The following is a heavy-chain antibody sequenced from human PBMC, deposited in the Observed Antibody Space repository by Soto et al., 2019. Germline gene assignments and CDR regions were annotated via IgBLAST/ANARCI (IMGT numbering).Heavy chain of an antibody. Sequence: QVQLQESGPGLVKPSETLSLTCTVSGGSISSYYWSWIRQPPGKGLEWIGYIYFRGTTNYNPSLKSRVTMSVDTSKNQFSLKLNSVTAADTAVYYCARMNYYDTSGYPFDYWGQGMMVTVSS. CDR3: ARMNYYDTSGYPFDY. D-gene: IGHD3-22*01. J-gene: IGHJ4*02. CDR2: IYFRGTT. CDR1: GGSISSYY. V-gene: IGHV4-59*01.